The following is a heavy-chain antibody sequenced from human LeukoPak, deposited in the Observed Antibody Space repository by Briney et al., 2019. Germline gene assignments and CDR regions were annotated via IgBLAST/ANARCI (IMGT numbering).Heavy chain of an antibody. CDR2: ISSSSSTR. CDR3: ASQLGAASDI. V-gene: IGHV3-48*01. Sequence: GGSLRLSCAASGFTFSSCSMNWVRQAPGKGLEWVSYISSSSSTRYYADSVKGRFTISRDNGKNSLYLQLNSLRAEDTAVYYCASQLGAASDIWGQGTMVTVSS. CDR1: GFTFSSCS. J-gene: IGHJ3*02. D-gene: IGHD1-26*01.